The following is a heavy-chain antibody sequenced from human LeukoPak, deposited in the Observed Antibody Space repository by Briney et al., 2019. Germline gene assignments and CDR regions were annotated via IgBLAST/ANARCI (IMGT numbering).Heavy chain of an antibody. J-gene: IGHJ4*02. CDR1: GGSFSGYP. V-gene: IGHV4-34*01. CDR2: IIHSGST. Sequence: SETLSLTCAVYGGSFSGYPWTWIRQPPGRGVEWIVEIIHSGSTNYNPSLKSRVTISVDTSKNQFSLKLNSVTAADTAVYYCARGAPGYWGQGTLVTVSS. CDR3: ARGAPGY.